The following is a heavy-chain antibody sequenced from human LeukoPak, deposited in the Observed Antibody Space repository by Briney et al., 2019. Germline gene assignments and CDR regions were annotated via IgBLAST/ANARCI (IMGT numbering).Heavy chain of an antibody. CDR1: GFTFRSYW. CDR3: ARDRGYGSGSYYIRVLDY. V-gene: IGHV3-7*03. D-gene: IGHD3-10*01. CDR2: INQDRSQK. J-gene: IGHJ4*02. Sequence: GGSLRLSCAASGFTFRSYWMSWVRQAPGKGLEWVANINQDRSQKYYVDSVRGRFTISRDNAKSSLFLQMNSLRAEDTAVYYCARDRGYGSGSYYIRVLDYWGQGTLVTVSS.